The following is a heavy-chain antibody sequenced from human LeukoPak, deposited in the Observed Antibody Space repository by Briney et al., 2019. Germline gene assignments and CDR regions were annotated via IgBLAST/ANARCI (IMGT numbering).Heavy chain of an antibody. CDR1: GFSFTNAW. J-gene: IGHJ4*02. D-gene: IGHD6-19*01. CDR3: SSGAVAAYFDH. V-gene: IGHV3-15*01. CDR2: IKSRTDGGTA. Sequence: GGSRRLSCAASGFSFTNAWMSWVRQAQGKGMEWVGRIKSRTDGGTADYAAPVKGRFTISRDDSKNTLYLQMNSLKTEDTAVYYCSSGAVAAYFDHWGLGTLVTVSS.